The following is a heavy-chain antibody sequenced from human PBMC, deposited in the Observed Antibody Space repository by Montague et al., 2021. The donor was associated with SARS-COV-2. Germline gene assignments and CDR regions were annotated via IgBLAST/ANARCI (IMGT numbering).Heavy chain of an antibody. V-gene: IGHV3-33*01. D-gene: IGHD3-9*01. CDR2: IWFDGRKK. J-gene: IGHJ6*02. CDR3: ARDRLDILSPGGGMDV. Sequence: SLRLSCAASGFSFRNYGMNWVRQAPGKGLEWVVVIWFDGRKKYYADSVEGRFTVSRDNSKNTLYLEMNSLRAEDTGVYYCARDRLDILSPGGGMDVWGQGTTVAVSS. CDR1: GFSFRNYG.